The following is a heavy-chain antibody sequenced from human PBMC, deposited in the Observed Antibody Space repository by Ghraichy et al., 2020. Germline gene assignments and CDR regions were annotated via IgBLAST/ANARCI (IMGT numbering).Heavy chain of an antibody. D-gene: IGHD3-22*01. CDR3: VANGYYSLEY. J-gene: IGHJ4*02. V-gene: IGHV4-4*02. Sequence: SDTLSLTCDVSGGSISSTNWWSWVRQPPGEGLEWIGEIYHSGTTNYNPSLKSRVTISVDESKNQFSLKLHSVTAADTAVYYCVANGYYSLEYWGQGTLVTVSS. CDR1: GGSISSTNW. CDR2: IYHSGTT.